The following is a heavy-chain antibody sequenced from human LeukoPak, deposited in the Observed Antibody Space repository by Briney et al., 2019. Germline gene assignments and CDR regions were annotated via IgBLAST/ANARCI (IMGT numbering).Heavy chain of an antibody. Sequence: ASVTVSCKASGFSLIDHYMHWLRQAPGQGLEWMGWVNGKRGDTNYAQQFQDRVLMTRDTSINTIYMELTRLTTDDTATYYCARDFSWGPDCWGQGTLVTVSS. CDR3: ARDFSWGPDC. J-gene: IGHJ4*02. CDR2: VNGKRGDT. CDR1: GFSLIDHY. D-gene: IGHD7-27*01. V-gene: IGHV1-2*02.